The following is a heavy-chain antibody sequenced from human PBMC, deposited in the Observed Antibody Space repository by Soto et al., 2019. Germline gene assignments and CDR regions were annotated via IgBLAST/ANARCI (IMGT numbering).Heavy chain of an antibody. J-gene: IGHJ3*02. CDR2: MNPNSGNT. CDR3: ARGYDFWSGYIVRAFDI. D-gene: IGHD3-3*01. Sequence: ASVKASCKASGYTFTSYDINCVRQATEQGLEWMGWMNPNSGNTGYAQKFQGRVTMTRNTSISTAYMELSSLRSEDTAVYYCARGYDFWSGYIVRAFDIWGQGTMVTVSS. V-gene: IGHV1-8*01. CDR1: GYTFTSYD.